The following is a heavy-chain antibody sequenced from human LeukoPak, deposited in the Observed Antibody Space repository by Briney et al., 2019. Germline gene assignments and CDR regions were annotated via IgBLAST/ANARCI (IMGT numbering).Heavy chain of an antibody. J-gene: IGHJ4*02. D-gene: IGHD6-13*01. Sequence: GGSLRLSFAASGFTFSSYGMHWVRQAPGKGLEWVAVISYDGSNKYYADSVKGRFTISRDNSKNTLYLQMNSLRAEDTAVYYCAKDGYSSSWYADYWGQGTLVTVSS. CDR2: ISYDGSNK. V-gene: IGHV3-30*18. CDR3: AKDGYSSSWYADY. CDR1: GFTFSSYG.